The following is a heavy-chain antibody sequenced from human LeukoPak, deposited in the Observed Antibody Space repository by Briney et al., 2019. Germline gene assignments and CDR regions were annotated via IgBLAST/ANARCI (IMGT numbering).Heavy chain of an antibody. CDR1: GFTFDDYT. CDR2: ISWDGGST. Sequence: GGSLRLSCAASGFTFDDYTMHWVRQAPGKGLEWVSLISWDGGSTYYADSVKGRFTISRDNSKNSLYLQMNSLRTEDTALYYCAKDIIAFGSSYRIDYWGQGTLVTVSS. V-gene: IGHV3-43*01. D-gene: IGHD3-22*01. J-gene: IGHJ4*02. CDR3: AKDIIAFGSSYRIDY.